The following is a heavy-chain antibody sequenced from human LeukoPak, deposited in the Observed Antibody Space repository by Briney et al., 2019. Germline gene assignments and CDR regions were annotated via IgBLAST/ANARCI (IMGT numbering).Heavy chain of an antibody. CDR2: VSGYNGNT. CDR3: ARDRPVMITFGGVIIAAY. J-gene: IGHJ4*02. V-gene: IGHV1-18*01. D-gene: IGHD3-16*02. CDR1: GYTFTSHG. Sequence: ASVKVSCKASGYTFTSHGINWFRQAPGQGLEWMGWVSGYNGNTDYAQKFQGRVTMTTDRPTNTVYMELRSLRSDDTAVYYCARDRPVMITFGGVIIAAYWGQGTLVSVSS.